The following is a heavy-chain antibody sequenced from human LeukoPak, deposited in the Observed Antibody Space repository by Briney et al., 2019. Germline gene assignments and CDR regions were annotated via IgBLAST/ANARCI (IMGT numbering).Heavy chain of an antibody. D-gene: IGHD6-19*01. Sequence: SETLSLTCAVYGGFFSGYYWSWIRQPPGKGLEWIGEINHSGSTNYNPSLKSRVTISVDTSKNQFSLKLSSVTAADTAVYYCARGAGAVADSFDYWGQGTLVTVSS. CDR1: GGFFSGYY. J-gene: IGHJ4*02. CDR2: INHSGST. V-gene: IGHV4-34*01. CDR3: ARGAGAVADSFDY.